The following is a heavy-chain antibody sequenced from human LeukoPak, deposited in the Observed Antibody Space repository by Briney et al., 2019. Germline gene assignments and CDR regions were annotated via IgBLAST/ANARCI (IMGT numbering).Heavy chain of an antibody. Sequence: SETLSLTCTVYGGSFSGYYWSWIRQPPGKGLEWIGEINHSGSTNYNPSLKSRVTISVDTSKNQFSLKLSPVTAADTAVYYCARFLRKAAGAYFDYWGQGTLVTVSS. CDR2: INHSGST. CDR3: ARFLRKAAGAYFDY. V-gene: IGHV4-34*01. CDR1: GGSFSGYY. D-gene: IGHD6-13*01. J-gene: IGHJ4*02.